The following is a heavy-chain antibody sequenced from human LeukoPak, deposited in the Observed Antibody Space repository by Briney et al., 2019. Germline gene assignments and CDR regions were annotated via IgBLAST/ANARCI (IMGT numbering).Heavy chain of an antibody. D-gene: IGHD1-1*01. J-gene: IGHJ4*02. CDR3: TRRNPVQATDY. Sequence: GGSLKLSCAASGFTFSGSAMHWVRQASGKGLEWDGRIRSKANSYATAYAASVKGRFTISRDDSKNTAYLQMNSLKTEDTAVYYCTRRNPVQATDYWGQGTLVTVSS. V-gene: IGHV3-73*01. CDR1: GFTFSGSA. CDR2: IRSKANSYAT.